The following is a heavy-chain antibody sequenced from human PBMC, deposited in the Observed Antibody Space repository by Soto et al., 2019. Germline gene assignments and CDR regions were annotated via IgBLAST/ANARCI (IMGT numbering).Heavy chain of an antibody. CDR1: GFIFSSYA. D-gene: IGHD2-2*01. J-gene: IGHJ4*02. V-gene: IGHV3-23*01. CDR3: ARRDLVVLRKTPLDY. Sequence: HPGGSLRLSCAASGFIFSSYAMSWVRQAPGKGLEWVSVISGSGANTYYADSVKGRFTISRDNSKDTLFLQMTSLRDEDTAVYYCARRDLVVLRKTPLDYWGQGTPVTVSS. CDR2: ISGSGANT.